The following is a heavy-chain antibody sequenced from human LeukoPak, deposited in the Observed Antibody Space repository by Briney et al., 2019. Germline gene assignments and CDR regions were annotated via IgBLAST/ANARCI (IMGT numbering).Heavy chain of an antibody. CDR2: ICPGDSDT. J-gene: IGHJ3*02. CDR1: GYSFTSYW. Sequence: KNGESLKISCKGSGYSFTSYWIGWVRQMPGKGLEWMGIICPGDSDTRYSPSFQGQVTISADKSISTAYLQWSSLKASDTAMYYCASSPGPTGTIDAFDIWGQGTMVTVSS. D-gene: IGHD1-1*01. V-gene: IGHV5-51*01. CDR3: ASSPGPTGTIDAFDI.